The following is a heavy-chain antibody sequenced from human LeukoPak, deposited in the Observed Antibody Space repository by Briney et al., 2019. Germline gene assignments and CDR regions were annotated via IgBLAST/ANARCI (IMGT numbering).Heavy chain of an antibody. Sequence: PGGSLRLSCAASGFIFSSYWMHWVRHAPGKGLVWVSRIHSDGTTTTYADFVKGRFTIPRDNAKNTLYLQMNSLRAEDTAVYYRATVSEYCSGGSCYWGANDYWGQGTLVTVSS. CDR2: IHSDGTTT. CDR3: ATVSEYCSGGSCYWGANDY. V-gene: IGHV3-74*03. J-gene: IGHJ4*02. CDR1: GFIFSSYW. D-gene: IGHD2-15*01.